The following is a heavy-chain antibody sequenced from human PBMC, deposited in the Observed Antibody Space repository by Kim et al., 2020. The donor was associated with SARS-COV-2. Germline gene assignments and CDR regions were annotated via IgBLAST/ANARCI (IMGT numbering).Heavy chain of an antibody. CDR1: GGSFSGYY. Sequence: SETLSLTCAVYGGSFSGYYWSWIRQPPGKGLEWIGEINHSGSTNYNPSLKSRVTISVDTCKNQFSLKLSSVTAADTAVYYCARGPRYYDSSGACDIWGQGTMVTVSS. V-gene: IGHV4-34*01. CDR3: ARGPRYYDSSGACDI. D-gene: IGHD3-22*01. J-gene: IGHJ3*02. CDR2: INHSGST.